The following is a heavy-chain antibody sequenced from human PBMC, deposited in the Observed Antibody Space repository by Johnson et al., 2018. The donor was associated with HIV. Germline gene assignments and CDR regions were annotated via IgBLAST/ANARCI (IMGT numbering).Heavy chain of an antibody. J-gene: IGHJ3*02. CDR1: GITVSSNY. V-gene: IGHV3-66*02. CDR2: IFSVGGA. D-gene: IGHD3-9*01. Sequence: VQLVESGGGLVQPGGSLRLSCAASGITVSSNYMSWVRQAPGKGLEWGSVIFSVGGAYYADSVKGRFIISRDNSKNMLYLHMNSLRPEDTAVYYCARDGRDLVTRGSFDIWGQGTVVTVSS. CDR3: ARDGRDLVTRGSFDI.